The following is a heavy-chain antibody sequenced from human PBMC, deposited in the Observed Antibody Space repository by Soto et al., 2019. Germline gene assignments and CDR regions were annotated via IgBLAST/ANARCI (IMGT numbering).Heavy chain of an antibody. CDR2: VSSGGGAT. V-gene: IGHV3-23*04. D-gene: IGHD3-10*01. CDR1: GFTFNNHA. CDR3: ARDRLGFGDLDS. Sequence: EVHLGESGGRLVQPGGSLRLSCAASGFTFNNHAMTWVRQAPGKGLEWVATVSSGGGATYYADSVKGRFTVSRANSKNTVSLHMDSLRADDTARYYCARDRLGFGDLDSWGPGTLLTVSS. J-gene: IGHJ4*02.